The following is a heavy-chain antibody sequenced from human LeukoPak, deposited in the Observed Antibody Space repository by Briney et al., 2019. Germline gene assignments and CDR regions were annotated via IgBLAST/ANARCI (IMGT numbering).Heavy chain of an antibody. D-gene: IGHD4-17*01. CDR1: GGSFTSADYY. CDR2: INHSGST. V-gene: IGHV4-34*01. Sequence: PSQTLSLTCTVSGGSFTSADYYWTWIRQPPGKGLEWIGEINHSGSTNYNPSLKSRVTISVDTSKNQFSLKLSSVTAADTAVYYCARAGLNGDVDYWGQGTLVTVSS. CDR3: ARAGLNGDVDY. J-gene: IGHJ4*02.